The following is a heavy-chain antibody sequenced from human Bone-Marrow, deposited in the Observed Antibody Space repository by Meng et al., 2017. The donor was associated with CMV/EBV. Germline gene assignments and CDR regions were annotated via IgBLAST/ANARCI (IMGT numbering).Heavy chain of an antibody. V-gene: IGHV3-7*01. CDR2: IKPDEIEI. D-gene: IGHD5-18*01. J-gene: IGHJ5*02. CDR1: GFTFSSYE. Sequence: GGSLRLSCAASGFTFSSYEMNWVRQAPGKGLEWVAMIKPDEIEIHYVDSVKGRFTISRDNAKKSLYLQMNSLRVEDTAVYFCASLDTATFPGVAHWGQGTLVTVSS. CDR3: ASLDTATFPGVAH.